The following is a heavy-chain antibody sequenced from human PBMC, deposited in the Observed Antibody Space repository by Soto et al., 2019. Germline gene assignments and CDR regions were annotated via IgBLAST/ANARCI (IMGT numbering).Heavy chain of an antibody. CDR2: ISGSGGST. Sequence: GGSLRLSCAASGFTFSSYAMSRVRQAPGKGLEWVSAISGSGGSTYYADSVKGRFTISRDNSKNTLYLQMNSLRAEDTAVYYCAKDIGHSSGCYWGQATLVTVSS. D-gene: IGHD6-19*01. V-gene: IGHV3-23*01. J-gene: IGHJ4*02. CDR3: AKDIGHSSGCY. CDR1: GFTFSSYA.